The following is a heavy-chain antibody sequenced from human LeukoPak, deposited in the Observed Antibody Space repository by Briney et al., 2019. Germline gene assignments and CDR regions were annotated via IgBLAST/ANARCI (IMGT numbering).Heavy chain of an antibody. D-gene: IGHD3-10*01. V-gene: IGHV3-23*01. Sequence: PGGSLRLSCAPSGFTFDNFAMTWVRQAPGKGLEWVSEITGSGGSTYYADSVKCRFTISRDNSKNTLYLQMHSLRAEDTAIYYCARELFDFDYWGQGTLVTVSS. CDR1: GFTFDNFA. J-gene: IGHJ4*02. CDR3: ARELFDFDY. CDR2: ITGSGGST.